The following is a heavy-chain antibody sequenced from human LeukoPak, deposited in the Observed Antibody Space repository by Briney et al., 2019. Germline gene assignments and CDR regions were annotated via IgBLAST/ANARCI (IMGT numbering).Heavy chain of an antibody. J-gene: IGHJ5*02. V-gene: IGHV4-34*01. CDR2: INHSGSI. CDR1: GGSFSGYY. D-gene: IGHD3-16*01. Sequence: SETLSLTCTVYGGSFSGYYWSWIRQPPGRGLEWIGEINHSGSINYNPSLKSRVTISVDTSKNQFSLKLSSVTAADTAVYYCARESGSYLWRSWLNPWGQGTLVIVSS. CDR3: ARESGSYLWRSWLNP.